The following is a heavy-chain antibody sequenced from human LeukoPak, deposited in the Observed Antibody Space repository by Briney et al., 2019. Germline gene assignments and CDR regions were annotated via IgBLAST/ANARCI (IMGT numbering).Heavy chain of an antibody. CDR1: GFMFRSFE. Sequence: HAGGSLRLSCAASGFMFRSFEMYWVRQAPGKGLEWIAYISSGATTMYYADSVKGRFTTSRDDAKNSLFLQMNSLRAEDTAVYYCALLAVASDFDYWGQGALVTVSS. CDR3: ALLAVASDFDY. V-gene: IGHV3-48*03. CDR2: ISSGATTM. J-gene: IGHJ4*02. D-gene: IGHD6-19*01.